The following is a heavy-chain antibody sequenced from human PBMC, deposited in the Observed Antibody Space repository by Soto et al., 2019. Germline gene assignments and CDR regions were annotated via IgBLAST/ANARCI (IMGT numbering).Heavy chain of an antibody. J-gene: IGHJ4*02. V-gene: IGHV3-21*01. CDR1: GFTFSSFG. CDR3: ANHLFDGRGYN. D-gene: IGHD3-22*01. CDR2: ISSSSSYI. Sequence: PGGSLRLSCAASGFTFSSFGMNWVRQAPGKGLEWVSSISSSSSYIDYVDSVKGRFTISRDNTANSLYLQMNRLRAEDTAVYYCANHLFDGRGYNWGQGTLVTVSS.